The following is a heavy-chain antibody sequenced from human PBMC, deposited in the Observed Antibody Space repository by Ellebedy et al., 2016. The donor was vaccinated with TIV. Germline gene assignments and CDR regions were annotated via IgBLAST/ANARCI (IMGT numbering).Heavy chain of an antibody. V-gene: IGHV3-74*01. CDR3: ARAFYYGALDY. J-gene: IGHJ4*02. D-gene: IGHD4-17*01. CDR1: GFTFRNDW. Sequence: GGSLRLXXAASGFTFRNDWMHWVRQAPGKGLVWVSRMNSDGSSTNYADSVKGRFTISRDNAKNTLYLQMHSLRAEDTAVYYCARAFYYGALDYWGQGTLVTVSS. CDR2: MNSDGSST.